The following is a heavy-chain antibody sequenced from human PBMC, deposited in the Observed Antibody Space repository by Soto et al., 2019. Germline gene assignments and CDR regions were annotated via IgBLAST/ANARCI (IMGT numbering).Heavy chain of an antibody. J-gene: IGHJ4*02. V-gene: IGHV3-11*01. CDR3: ARDNTLYSSSWYYFDY. CDR1: GFTFSDYY. CDR2: ISSSGSTI. Sequence: GGSLRLSCAASGFTFSDYYMSWIRQAPGKGLEWVSYISSSGSTIYYADSVKGRFTISRDNAKNSLYLQMNSLRAEDTAVYYCARDNTLYSSSWYYFDYWGQGTLVTVSS. D-gene: IGHD6-13*01.